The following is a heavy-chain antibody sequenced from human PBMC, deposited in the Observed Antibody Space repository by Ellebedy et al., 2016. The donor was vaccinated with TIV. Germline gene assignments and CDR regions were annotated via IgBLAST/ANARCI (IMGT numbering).Heavy chain of an antibody. CDR2: ISGSGGST. CDR1: GFTFSDYW. Sequence: GESLKISCAASGFTFSDYWMIWVRQAPGKGLEWVSAISGSGGSTYYADSVKGRFTISRDNSKNTLYLQMNSLRAEDTAVYYCARSPHAFDIWGQGTMVTVSS. CDR3: ARSPHAFDI. V-gene: IGHV3-23*01. J-gene: IGHJ3*02.